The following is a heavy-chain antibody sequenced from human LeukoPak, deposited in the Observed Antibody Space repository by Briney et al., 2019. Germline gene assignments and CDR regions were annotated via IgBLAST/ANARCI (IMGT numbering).Heavy chain of an antibody. CDR1: GFTVSSNY. CDR2: IYGGGNI. J-gene: IGHJ4*02. Sequence: GGSLRLSCAASGFTVSSNYMNWVRQAPGKGLEWVSVIYGGGNIYYADSVKGRFTISRDNFKNTLYLQMNSLRAEDTAVYYCARGAGYNYPYYFDYWGQGTLVTVSS. V-gene: IGHV3-53*01. CDR3: ARGAGYNYPYYFDY. D-gene: IGHD5-24*01.